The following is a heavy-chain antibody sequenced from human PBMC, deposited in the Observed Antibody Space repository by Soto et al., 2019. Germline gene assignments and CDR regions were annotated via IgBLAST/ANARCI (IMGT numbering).Heavy chain of an antibody. CDR2: SNHGGST. V-gene: IGHV4-34*01. Sequence: PSETLSLTCAVCNGCLSGYYWSWIRQPPGKGPEWIGESNHGGSTNYNPSLRSRLTISVDTSKNQFSLRMRSVTAADTAVYYCARGSRSLYYYDTSASNYFGPWGQGTLVTVSS. D-gene: IGHD3-22*01. J-gene: IGHJ5*02. CDR1: NGCLSGYY. CDR3: ARGSRSLYYYDTSASNYFGP.